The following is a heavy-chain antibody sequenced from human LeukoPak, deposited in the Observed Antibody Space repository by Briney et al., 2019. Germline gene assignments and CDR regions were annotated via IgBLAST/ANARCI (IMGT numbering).Heavy chain of an antibody. CDR1: GYTFTSYG. CDR2: ISAYNGNT. J-gene: IGHJ6*02. D-gene: IGHD5-18*01. CDR3: ARDLSYGYIYYYYGMDV. Sequence: ASVKVSCKASGYTFTSYGISWVRQAPGQGLEWMGWISAYNGNTNYAQKLQGRVTMTTDTSTSTAYMEPRSLRSDDTAVYYCARDLSYGYIYYYYGMDVWGQGTTVTVSS. V-gene: IGHV1-18*01.